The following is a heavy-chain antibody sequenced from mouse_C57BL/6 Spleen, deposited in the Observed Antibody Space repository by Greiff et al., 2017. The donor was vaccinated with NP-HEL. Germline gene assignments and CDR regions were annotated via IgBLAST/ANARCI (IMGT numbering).Heavy chain of an antibody. V-gene: IGHV5-17*01. CDR1: GFTFSDYG. CDR3: ARPDDYDSSYFDY. CDR2: ISSGSSTI. Sequence: EVKLVESGGGLVKPGGSLKLSCAASGFTFSDYGMHWVRQAPEKGLEWVAYISSGSSTIYYADTVKGRFTISRDNAKNTLFLQMTSLTSEDTAMYYCARPDDYDSSYFDYWGQGTTLTVSS. J-gene: IGHJ2*01. D-gene: IGHD1-1*01.